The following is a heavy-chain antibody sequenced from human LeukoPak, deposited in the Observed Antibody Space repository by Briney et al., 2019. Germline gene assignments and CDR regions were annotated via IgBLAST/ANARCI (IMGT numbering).Heavy chain of an antibody. V-gene: IGHV4-59*01. Sequence: SETLSLTCTVSGGSISTYYWGWIQQPPGKGLEWIGYVSSNEGTNSNPSLESRVTILVDTSKNQFSLKLSSVTAAHTAVYYCARVRSYYGSVTGKSYYFDYWGQGTLVTVSS. D-gene: IGHD3-10*01. CDR1: GGSISTYY. J-gene: IGHJ4*02. CDR3: ARVRSYYGSVTGKSYYFDY. CDR2: VSSNEGT.